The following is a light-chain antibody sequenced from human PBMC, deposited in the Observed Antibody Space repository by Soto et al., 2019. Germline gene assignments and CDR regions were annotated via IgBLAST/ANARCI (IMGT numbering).Light chain of an antibody. CDR1: SSDVGGYNY. V-gene: IGLV2-14*01. CDR2: EVS. Sequence: QSALTQPVSVSGSPGQSITISCTGTSSDVGGYNYLSWYQQHPGKAPRVMIYEVSNRPSGVSNRFSGSKSGNPASLTISVVKTGDEADYFCSSYTTSGTPVFGGGTKLTVL. CDR3: SSYTTSGTPV. J-gene: IGLJ3*02.